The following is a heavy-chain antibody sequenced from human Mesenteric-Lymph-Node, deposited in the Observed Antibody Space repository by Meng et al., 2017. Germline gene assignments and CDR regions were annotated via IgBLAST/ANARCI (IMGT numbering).Heavy chain of an antibody. CDR1: GYTFTSYY. D-gene: IGHD1-1*01. J-gene: IGHJ6*02. V-gene: IGHV1-46*01. CDR3: ASRTGTTSYYYYGMDV. Sequence: ASVKVSCKASGYTFTSYYMHWVRQAPGQGLEWMGIINPSGGSTSYAQKFQGRVTITADESTSTAYMELSSLRSEDTAVYYCASRTGTTSYYYYGMDVWGQGTTVTVSS. CDR2: INPSGGST.